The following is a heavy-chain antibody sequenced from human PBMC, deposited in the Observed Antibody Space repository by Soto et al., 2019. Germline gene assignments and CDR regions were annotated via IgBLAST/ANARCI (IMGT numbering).Heavy chain of an antibody. Sequence: GGSLRLSCASSGFTFSSYAMHWVRQAPGKGLEWVAVISYDGSNKYYADSVKGRFTISRDNSKNTLYLQMNSLRAEDTAVYSCATPGVGAFDYWGQGTLVTVSS. CDR3: ATPGVGAFDY. CDR1: GFTFSSYA. D-gene: IGHD1-26*01. V-gene: IGHV3-30-3*01. CDR2: ISYDGSNK. J-gene: IGHJ4*02.